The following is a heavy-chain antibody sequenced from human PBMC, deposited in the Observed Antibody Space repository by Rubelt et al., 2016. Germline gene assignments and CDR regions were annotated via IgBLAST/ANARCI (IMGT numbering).Heavy chain of an antibody. CDR1: GYTFTSYG. Sequence: QVQLVQSGAEVKKPGASVKVSCKASGYTFTSYGISWVRQAPGQGLEWMGWISAYNGNTNYAQKLQGGVTMTTATATSTAYMELRSLSSDDTAVYYCARDRIRIAARQGWYFDLWGRGTLVTVSS. J-gene: IGHJ2*01. V-gene: IGHV1-18*01. CDR3: ARDRIRIAARQGWYFDL. CDR2: ISAYNGNT. D-gene: IGHD6-6*01.